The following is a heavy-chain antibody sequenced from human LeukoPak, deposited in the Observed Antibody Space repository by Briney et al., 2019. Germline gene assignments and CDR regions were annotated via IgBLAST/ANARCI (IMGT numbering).Heavy chain of an antibody. D-gene: IGHD1-26*01. CDR1: GFTFSNAW. CDR2: IKSKTDGGTT. J-gene: IGHJ3*01. Sequence: GGSLRLSCAASGFTFSNAWMSWVRQAPGKGLEWVGRIKSKTDGGTTDYAAPVKGRFTISRDNAKNSLYLQMNSLRAEDTAVYYCAKSISTRWAQWDDGFDVWGQGTMVTVSA. V-gene: IGHV3-15*01. CDR3: AKSISTRWAQWDDGFDV.